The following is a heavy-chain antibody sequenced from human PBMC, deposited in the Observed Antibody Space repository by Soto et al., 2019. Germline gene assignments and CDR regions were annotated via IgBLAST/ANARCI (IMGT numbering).Heavy chain of an antibody. J-gene: IGHJ6*02. D-gene: IGHD3-16*02. CDR3: AKDRYGSPDYYYYGMDV. CDR1: GFSFKDYG. CDR2: ISYDRSKK. V-gene: IGHV3-30*18. Sequence: GGSLRLSCVASGFSFKDYGVHWVRQAPGKGLEWVALISYDRSKKYYADSVKGRFTISRDNSKNTLYMQMDSLRPEDTALYYCAKDRYGSPDYYYYGMDVWGQGTTVTVSS.